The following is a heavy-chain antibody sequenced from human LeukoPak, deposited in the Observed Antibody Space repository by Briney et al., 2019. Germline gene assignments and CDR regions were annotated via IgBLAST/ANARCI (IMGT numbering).Heavy chain of an antibody. CDR2: IYHSGTA. J-gene: IGHJ4*02. Sequence: PETLSLTCAVSGGSISSSNWWSWVRQPPGKGLEWIGEIYHSGTANYNPSLKSRVPISVDKSKNQFSLKLSSVTAADTAVYYCARAPNWKHFDYWGQGTLVTVSS. V-gene: IGHV4-4*03. CDR3: ARAPNWKHFDY. CDR1: GGSISSSNW. D-gene: IGHD1-1*01.